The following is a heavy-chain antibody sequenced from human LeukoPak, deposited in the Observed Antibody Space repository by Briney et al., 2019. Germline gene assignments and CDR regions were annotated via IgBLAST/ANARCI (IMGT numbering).Heavy chain of an antibody. D-gene: IGHD6-19*01. Sequence: GESLKISCKGSGYSFTNYWIGWVRQMPGKGLEWMGMIHPGDSATRYSPSFEGQVTMSADKSFSTAYLQWSSLKASDTAIYYCARQWGVSGQDFDFWGQGTLVTVSS. V-gene: IGHV5-51*01. CDR3: ARQWGVSGQDFDF. J-gene: IGHJ4*02. CDR1: GYSFTNYW. CDR2: IHPGDSAT.